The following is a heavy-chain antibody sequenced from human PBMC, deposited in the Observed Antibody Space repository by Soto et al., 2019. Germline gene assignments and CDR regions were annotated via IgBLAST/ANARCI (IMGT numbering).Heavy chain of an antibody. CDR1: GFTFSNYA. Sequence: EVQLLESGGGLVQPGGSLRLSCTASGFTFSNYAMSWVRQAPGKGLEWGSTISGSGDSTNYADSVKGQFANSRDNSNYLLYVQMVSLRVEDTAVYYCAKENRRGYCSGGSCYGYFDSWGQGTLVTVSS. CDR2: ISGSGDST. CDR3: AKENRRGYCSGGSCYGYFDS. V-gene: IGHV3-23*01. D-gene: IGHD2-15*01. J-gene: IGHJ4*02.